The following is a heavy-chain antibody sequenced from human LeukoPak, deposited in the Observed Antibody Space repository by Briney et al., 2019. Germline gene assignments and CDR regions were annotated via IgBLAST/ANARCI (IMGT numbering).Heavy chain of an antibody. CDR3: ATYGDYGRGYYFDY. Sequence: PSETLSLTCAVYGGSFSGYYWSWIRQPPGKGLEWIGEINHSGSTNYNPSLKSRVTISVDTSKNQFSLKLSSVTAADTAVYYCATYGDYGRGYYFDYWGQGTLVTVSS. CDR1: GGSFSGYY. CDR2: INHSGST. D-gene: IGHD4-17*01. V-gene: IGHV4-34*01. J-gene: IGHJ4*02.